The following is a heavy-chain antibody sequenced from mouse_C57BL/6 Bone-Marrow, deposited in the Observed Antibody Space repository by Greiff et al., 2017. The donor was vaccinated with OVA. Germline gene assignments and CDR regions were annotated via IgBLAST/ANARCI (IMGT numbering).Heavy chain of an antibody. Sequence: QVQLQQSGPELVKPGASVKISCKASGYSFTSYYIHWVKQRPGQGLEWIGWFYPGSGNTKYNEKFKGKATLTADTSSSSAYMQLSSLTSEDSAVYYCAGYWAWFSYWGQGTLVTVSA. CDR2: FYPGSGNT. CDR1: GYSFTSYY. D-gene: IGHD2-3*01. CDR3: AGYWAWFSY. V-gene: IGHV1-66*01. J-gene: IGHJ3*01.